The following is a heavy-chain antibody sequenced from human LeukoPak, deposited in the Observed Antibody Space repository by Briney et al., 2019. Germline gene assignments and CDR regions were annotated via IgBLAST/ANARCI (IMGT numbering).Heavy chain of an antibody. CDR3: ARDYDSGYIYGNIDY. V-gene: IGHV3-48*04. CDR2: ITSSSINI. CDR1: GFTFSSYS. D-gene: IGHD5-18*01. Sequence: PGGSLRLSCAASGFTFSSYSMNWVRQAPGKGLEWVSYITSSSINIYYADSVKGRFTISRDNAKNALYLQMDGLRAEDTAVYYCARDYDSGYIYGNIDYWGQGTLATVSS. J-gene: IGHJ4*02.